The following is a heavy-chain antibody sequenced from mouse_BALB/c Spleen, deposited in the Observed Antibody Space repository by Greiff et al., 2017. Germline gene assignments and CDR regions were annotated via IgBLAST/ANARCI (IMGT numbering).Heavy chain of an antibody. D-gene: IGHD1-1*01. CDR3: ARGYGSSPY. J-gene: IGHJ2*01. CDR1: GYSITSGYY. V-gene: IGHV3-6*02. Sequence: DVKLQESGPGLVKPSQSLSLTCSVTGYSITSGYYWNWIRQFPGNKLEWMGYISYDGSNNYNPSLKNRISITRDTSKNQFFLKLNSVTTEDTATYYCARGYGSSPYWGQGTTLTVSS. CDR2: ISYDGSN.